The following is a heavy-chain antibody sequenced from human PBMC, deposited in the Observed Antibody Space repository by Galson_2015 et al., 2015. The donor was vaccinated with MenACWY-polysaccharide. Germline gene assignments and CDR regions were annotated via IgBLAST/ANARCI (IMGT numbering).Heavy chain of an antibody. CDR2: INLAGRDK. J-gene: IGHJ4*02. D-gene: IGHD5-18*01. CDR1: ALTFGSYW. Sequence: SLRLSCAASALTFGSYWMSWVRQAPGKGLEWVANINLAGRDKSYVDYVRGRFTISRDNARNSLYLQMNSLRVEDAAVYYYARQRGYSYGYNDYWGQGTLVTVSS. V-gene: IGHV3-7*01. CDR3: ARQRGYSYGYNDY.